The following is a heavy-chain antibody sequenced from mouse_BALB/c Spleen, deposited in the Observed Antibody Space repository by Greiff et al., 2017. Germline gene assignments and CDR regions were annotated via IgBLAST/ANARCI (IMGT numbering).Heavy chain of an antibody. CDR2: IYPGGGYT. V-gene: IGHV1-63*02. J-gene: IGHJ4*01. D-gene: IGHD3-2*01. CDR3: ARSWTARATFAMDY. Sequence: VKLQQPGSELVRPGASVKLSCKASGYTFTSYWMHWVKQRPGHGLEWIGDIYPGGGYTNYNEKFKGKATLTADTSSSTAYMQLSSLTSEDSAIYYCARSWTARATFAMDYWGQGTSVTVSS. CDR1: GYTFTSYW.